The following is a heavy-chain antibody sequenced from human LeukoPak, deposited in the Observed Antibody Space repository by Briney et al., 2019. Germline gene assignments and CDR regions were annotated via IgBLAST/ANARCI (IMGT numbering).Heavy chain of an antibody. J-gene: IGHJ3*02. CDR2: IYYSGST. Sequence: SQTLSLTCTVSGGSISSGGYYWSWIRQHPGKGLEWIGYIYYSGSTYYNPSLKSRVTISVDTSKNLFSLKLSSVTAADTAVYYCARDTSRGAFDIWGQGTMVTVSS. V-gene: IGHV4-31*03. CDR1: GGSISSGGYY. CDR3: ARDTSRGAFDI.